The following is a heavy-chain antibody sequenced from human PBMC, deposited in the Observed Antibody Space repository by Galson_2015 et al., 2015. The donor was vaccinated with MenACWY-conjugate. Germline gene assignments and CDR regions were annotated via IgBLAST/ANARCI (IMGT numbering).Heavy chain of an antibody. CDR1: GGTFTTYA. CDR2: IIPMFGTV. V-gene: IGHV1-69*06. CDR3: ARTLKGYDSNHEYYYRMDV. Sequence: SVKVSCKASGGTFTTYAITWVRQAPGQGLEWMGGIIPMFGTVNYAQRFEGRVTITADKSTNTAYMELSSLRSDDTAVYYCARTLKGYDSNHEYYYRMDVRGKGTTVIVSS. D-gene: IGHD3-3*01. J-gene: IGHJ6*04.